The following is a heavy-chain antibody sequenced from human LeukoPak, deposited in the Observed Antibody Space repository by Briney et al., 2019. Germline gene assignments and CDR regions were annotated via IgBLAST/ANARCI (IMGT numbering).Heavy chain of an antibody. CDR3: ARGKTGTTDWFDP. V-gene: IGHV3-21*01. Sequence: GGSLRLSCAASGFTFSSYSMNWVRQAPGKGLEWVSSISSSSSYIYYADSVKGRFTISRDNAKNSPYLQMNSLRAEDTAVYYCARGKTGTTDWFDPWGQGTLVTVSS. CDR1: GFTFSSYS. CDR2: ISSSSSYI. D-gene: IGHD1-7*01. J-gene: IGHJ5*02.